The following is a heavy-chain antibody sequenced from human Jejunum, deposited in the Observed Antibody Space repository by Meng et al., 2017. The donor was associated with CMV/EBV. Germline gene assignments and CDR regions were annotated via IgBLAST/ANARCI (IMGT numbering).Heavy chain of an antibody. Sequence: SCDAAGFTLSSDVMHWVGQAPGKGLVWVARISHDGTITTYVDSVKGRFTISRDNARNTLYLQMNSLRAEDTAVYYCARDRNWIFDYWGRGTLVTVS. V-gene: IGHV3-74*03. CDR1: GFTLSSDV. J-gene: IGHJ4*02. CDR3: ARDRNWIFDY. D-gene: IGHD1-1*01. CDR2: ISHDGTIT.